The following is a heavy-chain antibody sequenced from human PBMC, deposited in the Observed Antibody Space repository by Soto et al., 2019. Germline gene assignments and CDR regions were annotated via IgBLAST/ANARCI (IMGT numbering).Heavy chain of an antibody. V-gene: IGHV4-39*01. CDR3: ARLEGLATISYYFDF. J-gene: IGHJ4*02. CDR1: GDSINSDKYY. CDR2: IYFRGNT. D-gene: IGHD3-9*01. Sequence: QLQLQESGPGLVKPSETLSLTCSVSGDSINSDKYYWGWIRQPPGKGLEWIGSIYFRGNTYYNPSLQHRVTISLDKSKGQFSLKLNFVTAADSAVYFWARLEGLATISYYFDFWGQGALVTVSS.